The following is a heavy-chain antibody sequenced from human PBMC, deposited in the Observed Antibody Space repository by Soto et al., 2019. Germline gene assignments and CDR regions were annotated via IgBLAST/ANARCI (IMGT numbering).Heavy chain of an antibody. CDR2: IAGIGLNT. Sequence: GGSLRLSCEASGFSFSSFAMSWVRQAPGKGLEWVSAIAGIGLNTYYADSVRGRFTISRENSKSTLSLEMSSLRVEDTAVYYCAKDARIYFDGAGSHGAFDSWGQGSLVTVSS. CDR1: GFSFSSFA. V-gene: IGHV3-23*01. D-gene: IGHD3-22*01. J-gene: IGHJ4*02. CDR3: AKDARIYFDGAGSHGAFDS.